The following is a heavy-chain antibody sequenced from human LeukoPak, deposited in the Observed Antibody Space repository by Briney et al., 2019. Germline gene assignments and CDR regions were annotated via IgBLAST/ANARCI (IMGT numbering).Heavy chain of an antibody. Sequence: GESLKISCSGSGYSFSTYWVGWVRQMPGKGLEWTGIMYPGDSDTRYSPSFQGQFTISADKSISTAYLQWSSLKASDTAMYYCARRYGYNMGDFDIWGQGTMVTVSS. J-gene: IGHJ3*02. CDR2: MYPGDSDT. CDR3: ARRYGYNMGDFDI. V-gene: IGHV5-51*01. D-gene: IGHD5-24*01. CDR1: GYSFSTYW.